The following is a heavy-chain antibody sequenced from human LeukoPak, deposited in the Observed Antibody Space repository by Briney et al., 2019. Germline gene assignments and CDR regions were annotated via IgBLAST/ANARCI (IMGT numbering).Heavy chain of an antibody. CDR1: GYTFTGYY. D-gene: IGHD3-9*01. J-gene: IGHJ3*02. V-gene: IGHV1-2*02. Sequence: GASVKVSCKASGYTFTGYYMHWVRQAPGQGLEWMGWINPNSGSTNYAQKFQGRVTMTRDTSISTAYMELSRLRSDDTAVYYCARDGTYYDILTGYPYDAFDIWGQGTMVTVSS. CDR2: INPNSGST. CDR3: ARDGTYYDILTGYPYDAFDI.